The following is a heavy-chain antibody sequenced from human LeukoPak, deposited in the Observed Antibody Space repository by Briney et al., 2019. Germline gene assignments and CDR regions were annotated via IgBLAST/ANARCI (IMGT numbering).Heavy chain of an antibody. J-gene: IGHJ3*02. Sequence: ASVKVSCKASGYILSDLAMHWVRQAPGKGLEWMGGLDPEDGEAIYAQPLQGRVTMTEDTSSDTAYMVLSSLRSEDTAVYYCATRNFGDYGAFDIWGQGTMVTVSS. CDR1: GYILSDLA. CDR3: ATRNFGDYGAFDI. D-gene: IGHD4-17*01. V-gene: IGHV1-24*01. CDR2: LDPEDGEA.